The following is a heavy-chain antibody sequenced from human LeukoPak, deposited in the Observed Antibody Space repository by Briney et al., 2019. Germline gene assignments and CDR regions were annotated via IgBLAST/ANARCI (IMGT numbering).Heavy chain of an antibody. CDR1: GYSLSELS. Sequence: ASVKVSSKVSGYSLSELSMHWVRQAPGKGLEWMGGFAPENGETISAQKFQGRVTLTEDTSTDTTYMEMGSLKSEDTAVYYCVVTRVAGLFDFWGQGTLVTVSS. CDR3: VVTRVAGLFDF. J-gene: IGHJ4*02. V-gene: IGHV1-24*01. CDR2: FAPENGET. D-gene: IGHD6-19*01.